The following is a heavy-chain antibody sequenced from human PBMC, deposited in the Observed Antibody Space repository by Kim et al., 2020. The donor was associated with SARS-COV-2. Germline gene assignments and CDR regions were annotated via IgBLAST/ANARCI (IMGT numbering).Heavy chain of an antibody. CDR3: ASLFPNIVGATTRDFDY. J-gene: IGHJ4*01. V-gene: IGHV3-33*05. D-gene: IGHD1-26*01. Sequence: GGSLRLSCAASGFTFSSYGMHWVRQAPGKGLEWVAVISYDGSNKYYADSVKGRFTISRDNSKNTLYLQMNSLRAEDTAVYYCASLFPNIVGATTRDFDY. CDR2: ISYDGSNK. CDR1: GFTFSSYG.